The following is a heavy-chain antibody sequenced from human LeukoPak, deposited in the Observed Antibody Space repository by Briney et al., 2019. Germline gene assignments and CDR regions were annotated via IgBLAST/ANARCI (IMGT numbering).Heavy chain of an antibody. Sequence: SETLSLTCTVSGGSISSGGYYWSWIRQPPGKGLEWIGYIYHSGSTYYNPSLKSRVTISVDRSKNQFSLKLSSVTAADTAVYYCATARYDFWSGPCAFDIWGQGTMVTVSS. J-gene: IGHJ3*02. CDR3: ATARYDFWSGPCAFDI. CDR1: GGSISSGGYY. CDR2: IYHSGST. D-gene: IGHD3-3*01. V-gene: IGHV4-30-2*01.